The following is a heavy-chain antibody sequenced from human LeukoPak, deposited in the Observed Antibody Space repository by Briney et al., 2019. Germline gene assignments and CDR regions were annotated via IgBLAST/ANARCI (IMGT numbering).Heavy chain of an antibody. CDR2: IRYDGSNK. CDR3: ARGSGSGWSEYFQH. V-gene: IGHV3-30*02. Sequence: GGSLRLSCAASGFTFSSYGMHWVRQAPGKGLEWVAFIRYDGSNKYYADSVKGRFTISRDNSKNTLYLQMNSLRAEDTAVYYCARGSGSGWSEYFQHWGQGTLVTVSS. J-gene: IGHJ1*01. D-gene: IGHD6-19*01. CDR1: GFTFSSYG.